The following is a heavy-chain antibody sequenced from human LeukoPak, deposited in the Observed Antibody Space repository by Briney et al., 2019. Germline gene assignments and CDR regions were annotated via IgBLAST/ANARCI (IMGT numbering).Heavy chain of an antibody. D-gene: IGHD6-13*01. V-gene: IGHV3-33*01. CDR3: ARTSGIAAAGMLDY. Sequence: GGSLRLSCAASGFTFSNYGMHRVRQAPGKGLEWVAVIWHDGSNKYYADSVKGRFTISRDDSKNTLYLQMNSLRDDDTAVYFCARTSGIAAAGMLDYWGQGTLVTVSS. J-gene: IGHJ4*02. CDR2: IWHDGSNK. CDR1: GFTFSNYG.